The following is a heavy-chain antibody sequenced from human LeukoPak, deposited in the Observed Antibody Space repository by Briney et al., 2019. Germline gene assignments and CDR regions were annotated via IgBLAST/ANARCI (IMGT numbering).Heavy chain of an antibody. CDR1: GYTFTNYD. D-gene: IGHD3-3*01. CDR2: MNPNSGNT. J-gene: IGHJ2*01. CDR3: ARGRPTYYDFWSAYWYFDL. V-gene: IGHV1-8*03. Sequence: GTSVKVSCKVSGYTFTNYDINWVRQATGQGLEWMGWMNPNSGNTGYAQKFQGRVTITRDTSISTVYMELSSLRSEDTAVYYCARGRPTYYDFWSAYWYFDLWGRGTLVAVFS.